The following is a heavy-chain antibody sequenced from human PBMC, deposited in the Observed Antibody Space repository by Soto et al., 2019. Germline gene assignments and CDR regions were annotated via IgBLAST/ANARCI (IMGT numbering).Heavy chain of an antibody. J-gene: IGHJ6*02. D-gene: IGHD2-21*02. CDR2: ISYDGSNE. V-gene: IGHV3-30-3*01. Sequence: QVQLGESGGGVVQPGRSLRLSCAASGFTFNSYAMHWVRQAPGKGLEWVALISYDGSNEYYADSVKGRFTIPRDNSKNPLYLQMNSLRSEDTAVYYCARGDRTGYYYYGMDVWGQGTTVTVSS. CDR1: GFTFNSYA. CDR3: ARGDRTGYYYYGMDV.